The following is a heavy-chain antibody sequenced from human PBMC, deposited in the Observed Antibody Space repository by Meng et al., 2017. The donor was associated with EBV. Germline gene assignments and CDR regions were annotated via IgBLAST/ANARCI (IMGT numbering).Heavy chain of an antibody. D-gene: IGHD2-21*01. J-gene: IGHJ4*02. CDR3: VRGPPVGVPGPGDY. CDR2: INVGVGYT. Sequence: QVQLVQSGAEVTNPVASVKVSCKASGFAFISYILHWVRQAPGQRLEWMGWINVGVGYTKYSQKFQGRVTISSDTSATTGYMELSSLRSEDTAVYYCVRGPPVGVPGPGDYWGQGTLVTVSS. V-gene: IGHV1-3*01. CDR1: GFAFISYI.